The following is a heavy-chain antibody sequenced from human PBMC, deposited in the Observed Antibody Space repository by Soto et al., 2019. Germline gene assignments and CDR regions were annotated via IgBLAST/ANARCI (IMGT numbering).Heavy chain of an antibody. CDR1: GGSISSSSYY. CDR3: ARHVAMIVRSGMDV. J-gene: IGHJ6*02. Sequence: SETLSLTCTVSGGSISSSSYYWGWIRQPPGKGLEWIGSIYYSGSTYYNPSLKSRVTISVDTSKNQFSLKLSSVTAADTAVYYCARHVAMIVRSGMDVWGQGTTVTVSS. V-gene: IGHV4-39*01. CDR2: IYYSGST. D-gene: IGHD3-22*01.